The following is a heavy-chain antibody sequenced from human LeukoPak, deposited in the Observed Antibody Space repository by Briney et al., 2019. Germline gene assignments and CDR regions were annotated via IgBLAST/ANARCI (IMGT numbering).Heavy chain of an antibody. CDR1: GGSISSSSYY. CDR3: ARHPYCTNCVCQPILDY. V-gene: IGHV4-39*01. Sequence: SETLSLTCTVSGGSISSSSYYWGWIRQPPGKGLEWIGSIYYSGSTYYNPSLKSRVTISVDTSKNQFSLKLSSVTAADTAVYYCARHPYCTNCVCQPILDYWGQGTLVTVSS. D-gene: IGHD2-8*01. CDR2: IYYSGST. J-gene: IGHJ4*02.